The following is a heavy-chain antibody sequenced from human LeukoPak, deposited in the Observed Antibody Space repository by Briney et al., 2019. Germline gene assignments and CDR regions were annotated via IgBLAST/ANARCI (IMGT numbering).Heavy chain of an antibody. J-gene: IGHJ4*02. CDR3: AKVTPDYYDSSGYSDY. CDR2: ICGSGGST. CDR1: GCTFSGDA. D-gene: IGHD3-22*01. V-gene: IGHV3-23*01. Sequence: GRSLRRYGAGSGCTFSGDAMSWLRQAPGKGVEWVSAICGSGGSTYCAASVRGRFTISRDNSKNTLYMQMNSLRAEDTAVYYCAKVTPDYYDSSGYSDYWGQGTLVTVSS.